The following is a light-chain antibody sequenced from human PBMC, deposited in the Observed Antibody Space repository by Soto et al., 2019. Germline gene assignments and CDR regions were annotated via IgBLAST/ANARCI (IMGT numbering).Light chain of an antibody. CDR2: AAS. Sequence: DIKMTEYPSSLSASVGDRVTSTFRASQSIVTYLNWYLQKPGKAPKLLIYAASNLQSGVPSRFSGSGSGTDFTLTISSLQPEDFATYFCQQSYSTPPWTFGQGTKVDIK. CDR1: QSIVTY. V-gene: IGKV1-39*01. CDR3: QQSYSTPPWT. J-gene: IGKJ1*01.